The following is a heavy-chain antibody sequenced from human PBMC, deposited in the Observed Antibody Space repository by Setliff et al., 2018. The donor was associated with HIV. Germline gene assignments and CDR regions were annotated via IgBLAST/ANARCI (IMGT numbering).Heavy chain of an antibody. J-gene: IGHJ5*02. CDR3: VKGDNFWTGYSTYFEFDP. V-gene: IGHV3-30*01. CDR2: LSDDGNKR. Sequence: PGGSLRLSCAASGFTFSYYAMHWVRQAPGKGLEWVAVLSDDGNKRYYADSVRGRFTISRDNSKNKLYLQMNSLRIEDTAIYYCVKGDNFWTGYSTYFEFDPWGQGTLVTVSS. CDR1: GFTFSYYA. D-gene: IGHD3-3*01.